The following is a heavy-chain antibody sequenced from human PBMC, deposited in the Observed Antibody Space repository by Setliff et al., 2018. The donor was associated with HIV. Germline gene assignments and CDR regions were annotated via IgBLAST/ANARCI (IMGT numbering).Heavy chain of an antibody. V-gene: IGHV4-61*02. CDR1: GGSISSGSYY. D-gene: IGHD6-13*01. CDR2: IYISGST. J-gene: IGHJ4*02. Sequence: PSETLSLTCTVSGGSISSGSYYWSWIRQPAGKGLELIGRIYISGSTNYNPSLKNRVTISVDTSMDQFSLKLNSVTAADTAVYYCAAASSWDPLLDYWGQGTLVTVSS. CDR3: AAASSWDPLLDY.